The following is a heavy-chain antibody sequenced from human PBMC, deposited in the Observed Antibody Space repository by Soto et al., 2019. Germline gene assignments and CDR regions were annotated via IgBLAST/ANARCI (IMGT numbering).Heavy chain of an antibody. V-gene: IGHV1-2*04. CDR3: ARDENSLTASYYGMDV. J-gene: IGHJ6*02. Sequence: QVQLVQSGAEVKKPGASVKVSCKASGYTFTGYYMHWVRQAPGQGLEWMGWINPNSGGTNYAQKFQGWVTMTRDTSISTAYMELSRLRSDDTAVYYCARDENSLTASYYGMDVWGQGTTVTVSS. CDR1: GYTFTGYY. CDR2: INPNSGGT.